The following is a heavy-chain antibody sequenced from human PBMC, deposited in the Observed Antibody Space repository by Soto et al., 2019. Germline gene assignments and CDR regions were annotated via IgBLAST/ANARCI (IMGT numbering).Heavy chain of an antibody. D-gene: IGHD2-2*01. CDR3: ARLHCDSPNCVPLDP. J-gene: IGHJ5*02. Sequence: QLQLQESGPGLVKPSETLSLTCTVSGGSISDDTYYWGWIRQPPGKGLEWIGSIYYSGTSSYNPSVTSGVTMSVDTSKKQLSLRLSSVTAADTAVYYCARLHCDSPNCVPLDPWGQGTLVIVSS. CDR2: IYYSGTS. V-gene: IGHV4-39*01. CDR1: GGSISDDTYY.